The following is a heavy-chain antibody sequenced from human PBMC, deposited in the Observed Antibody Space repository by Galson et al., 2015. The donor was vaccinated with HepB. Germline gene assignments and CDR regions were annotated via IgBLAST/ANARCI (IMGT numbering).Heavy chain of an antibody. J-gene: IGHJ4*02. CDR3: VKDRNPQCGGDCYIFDQ. D-gene: IGHD2-21*02. CDR1: GYTFTSYY. Sequence: SVKVSCKASGYTFTSYYMHWVRQAPGQGLEWMGIINPSGGSTSYAQKLQGRVTMTRDTSTSTVYMELSSLRTEDTALYYCVKDRNPQCGGDCYIFDQCGRGTLVTVSS. CDR2: INPSGGST. V-gene: IGHV1-46*04.